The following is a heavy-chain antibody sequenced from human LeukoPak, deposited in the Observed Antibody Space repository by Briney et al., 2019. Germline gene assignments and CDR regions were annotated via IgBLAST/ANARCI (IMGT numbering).Heavy chain of an antibody. Sequence: GGSLRLFCAASGFTFSSYSMNWVRQAPGKGLEWVSSISSSSSYIYYADSVKGRFTISRDNAKNSLYLQMNSLRAEDTAVYYCARDRGTMVRGVISWNYWGQGTLVTVSS. CDR1: GFTFSSYS. J-gene: IGHJ4*02. CDR2: ISSSSSYI. CDR3: ARDRGTMVRGVISWNY. V-gene: IGHV3-21*01. D-gene: IGHD3-10*01.